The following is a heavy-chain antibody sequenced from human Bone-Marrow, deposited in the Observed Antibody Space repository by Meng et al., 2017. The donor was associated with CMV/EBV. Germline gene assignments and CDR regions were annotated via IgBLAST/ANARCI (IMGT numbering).Heavy chain of an antibody. J-gene: IGHJ5*02. CDR3: ARVLDLGIDNWFDP. CDR1: GYTFTSYG. Sequence: SGYTFTSYGIRWVRQPPGQGLEWMGWISAYNGNTNDAQKLQGRVTMTTDTSTSTAYMELRSLRSDDTAVYYCARVLDLGIDNWFDPWGQGTLVTVSS. CDR2: ISAYNGNT. D-gene: IGHD7-27*01. V-gene: IGHV1-18*01.